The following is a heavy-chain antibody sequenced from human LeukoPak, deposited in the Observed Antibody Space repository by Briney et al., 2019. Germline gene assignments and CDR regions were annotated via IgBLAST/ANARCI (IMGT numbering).Heavy chain of an antibody. D-gene: IGHD6-6*01. V-gene: IGHV4-61*02. CDR3: ARVQGVYSSSSPYYYYYYMDV. CDR1: GGSISSGSYY. CDR2: IYTSGST. Sequence: SETLSLTCTFSGGSISSGSYYWSWIRQPAGKGLEWIGRIYTSGSTNYNPSLKSRVTISVDTSKNQFSLKLSSVTAADTAVYYCARVQGVYSSSSPYYYYYYMDVWGKGTTVTVSS. J-gene: IGHJ6*03.